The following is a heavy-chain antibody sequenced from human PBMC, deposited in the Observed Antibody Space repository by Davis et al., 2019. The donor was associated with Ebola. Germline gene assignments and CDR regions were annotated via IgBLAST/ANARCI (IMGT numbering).Heavy chain of an antibody. Sequence: PSETLSLTCAASGFTFSSYSMNWVRQAPDKGLEWVAVIWYDGSRKYYGDSVKGRFTISRDNSNNLLYLQMNSLRAEDTAVYYCAIPDCSGANCYSVYIKNWGQGTLVTVSS. D-gene: IGHD2-15*01. V-gene: IGHV3-33*08. J-gene: IGHJ4*02. CDR1: GFTFSSYS. CDR3: AIPDCSGANCYSVYIKN. CDR2: IWYDGSRK.